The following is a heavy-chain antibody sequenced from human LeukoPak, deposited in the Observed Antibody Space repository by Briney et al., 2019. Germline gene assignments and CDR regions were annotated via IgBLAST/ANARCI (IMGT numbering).Heavy chain of an antibody. CDR1: GGTFSSYT. D-gene: IGHD3-3*01. J-gene: IGHJ4*02. V-gene: IGHV1-69*04. Sequence: GASVKVSYKASGGTFSSYTISWVRQAPGQGLEWMGRIIPILGIANYAQKFQGRVTITADKSTSTAYMELSSLRSEDTAVYYCARDVAIFGVVIIDYWGQGTLVTVSS. CDR3: ARDVAIFGVVIIDY. CDR2: IIPILGIA.